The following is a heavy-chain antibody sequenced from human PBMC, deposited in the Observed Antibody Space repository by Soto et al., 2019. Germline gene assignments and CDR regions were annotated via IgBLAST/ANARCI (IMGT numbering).Heavy chain of an antibody. CDR2: VYHSGST. V-gene: IGHV4-30-2*01. CDR3: ASSHAGAHITAAVH. D-gene: IGHD6-13*01. Sequence: QLQLQESGSGLVKPSQTLSLTCAVSGGSISSSGYSWSWIRQPPGKGLEWVGYVYHSGSTYYNPSLKRRVTLSVDRSKNQFSLKLSSVTAADTAVYYCASSHAGAHITAAVHWGQGTLVTVS. J-gene: IGHJ4*02. CDR1: GGSISSSGYS.